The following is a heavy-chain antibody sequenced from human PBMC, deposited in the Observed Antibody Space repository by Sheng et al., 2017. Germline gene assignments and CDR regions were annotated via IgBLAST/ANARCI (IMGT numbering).Heavy chain of an antibody. J-gene: IGHJ4*02. CDR3: ARDGPQVGATIDY. CDR1: GFTFSSYW. V-gene: IGHV3-74*01. Sequence: ESGGGLVQSGGSLRLSCAASGFTFSSYWMHWVRQAPGKGLVWVSRINGDGNTTRYADSVKGRFTISRDNAKSSLYLQMNSLRPEDTAVYYCARDGPQVGATIDYWGQGTLVTVSS. D-gene: IGHD1-26*01. CDR2: INGDGNTT.